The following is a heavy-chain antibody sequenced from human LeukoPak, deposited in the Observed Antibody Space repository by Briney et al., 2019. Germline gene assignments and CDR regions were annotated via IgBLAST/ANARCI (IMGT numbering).Heavy chain of an antibody. CDR2: ITSSSTTI. CDR1: GFIFSAYG. V-gene: IGHV3-48*02. Sequence: GGSLRLSCTASGFIFSAYGMSWVRQAPGKGLEWISFITSSSTTIYYADSVKGRFTISRDNAKNSLYLQMHSLRDEDTAVYYCARDPNGDNDAFDIWGQGTMVTVSS. CDR3: ARDPNGDNDAFDI. J-gene: IGHJ3*02. D-gene: IGHD4-17*01.